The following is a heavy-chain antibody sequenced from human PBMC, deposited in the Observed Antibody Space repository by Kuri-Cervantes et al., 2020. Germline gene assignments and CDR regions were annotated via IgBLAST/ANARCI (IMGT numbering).Heavy chain of an antibody. V-gene: IGHV3-7*01. D-gene: IGHD1-26*01. Sequence: LSLTCAASGFTFSNYWMHWVRQTPGKGLEWVANIKEDGSDKYYVDSVKGRFTISRDNAKNSLFLQINSLRVEDTAVYYCATDKGYFAFGYWGQGTLVTVSS. CDR1: GFTFSNYW. CDR3: ATDKGYFAFGY. J-gene: IGHJ4*02. CDR2: IKEDGSDK.